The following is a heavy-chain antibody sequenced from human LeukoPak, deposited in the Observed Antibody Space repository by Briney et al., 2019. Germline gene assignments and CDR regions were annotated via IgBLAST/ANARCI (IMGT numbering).Heavy chain of an antibody. CDR2: IKQDGSQK. CDR3: ARDDRDYNWFDP. Sequence: GGSLRLSCVASGFTFTNYWMNWVRQAPGKGLEWVASIKQDGSQKSYVDSVKGRFTISRDNAKNSLSLQMDSLRGEDTAVYYCARDDRDYNWFDPWGQGTLVTVSS. V-gene: IGHV3-7*01. CDR1: GFTFTNYW. J-gene: IGHJ5*02.